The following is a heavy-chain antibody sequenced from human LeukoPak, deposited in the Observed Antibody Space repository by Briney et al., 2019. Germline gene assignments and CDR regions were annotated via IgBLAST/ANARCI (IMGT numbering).Heavy chain of an antibody. V-gene: IGHV3-11*06. CDR3: ARDTYYYDSSRYFDY. CDR2: ISSSSSYT. CDR1: GFTFSDYY. D-gene: IGHD3-22*01. Sequence: GGSLRVSCAASGFTFSDYYMSWIRQAPGKGLEWVSYISSSSSYTNYADSVKGRFTISRDNAKNSLYLQMNSLRAEDTAVYYCARDTYYYDSSRYFDYWGQGTLVTVSS. J-gene: IGHJ4*02.